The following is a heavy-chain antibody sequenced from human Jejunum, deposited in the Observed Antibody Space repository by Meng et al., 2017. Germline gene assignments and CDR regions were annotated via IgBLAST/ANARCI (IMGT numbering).Heavy chain of an antibody. CDR1: GNSITSGIYY. V-gene: IGHV4-39*07. D-gene: IGHD2/OR15-2a*01. CDR2: IYYSGSS. Sequence: GSLRLSCTVSGNSITSGIYYWGWIRQPPGKGLEWIGSIYYSGSSYYNPSLKSRDTISVDTSKNQFSLKLISVTAAETAVYYCARDLAGAYFTRAFDIWGQGTMVTVSS. CDR3: ARDLAGAYFTRAFDI. J-gene: IGHJ3*02.